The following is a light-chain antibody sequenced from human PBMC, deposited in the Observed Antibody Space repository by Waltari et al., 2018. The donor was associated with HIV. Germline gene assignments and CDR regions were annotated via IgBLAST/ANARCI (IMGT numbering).Light chain of an antibody. V-gene: IGLV2-8*01. CDR3: SSYTGSDKLV. CDR1: SSDVGGYNY. Sequence: QSALTQPPSASGSPGQSVTISCTGTSSDVGGYNYVSWYQHHPGKAPKLMIYEVSERPSGVPDRFSGSKSGNTASLIVSGLQAEDEADYYCSSYTGSDKLVFGGGTKLTVL. J-gene: IGLJ2*01. CDR2: EVS.